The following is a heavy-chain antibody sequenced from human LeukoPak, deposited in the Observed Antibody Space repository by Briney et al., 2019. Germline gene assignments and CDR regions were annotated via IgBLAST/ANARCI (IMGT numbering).Heavy chain of an antibody. V-gene: IGHV3-72*01. Sequence: GGSLRLSCAASGFTFSDHYMDWVRQAPGKGLEWVGRTRNKANSYTTEYAASVKGRFTISRDDSKNSLYLQMNSLKTEDTAVYYCASGAYYNFWSGYFHWGQGTLVTVSS. D-gene: IGHD3-3*01. J-gene: IGHJ4*02. CDR2: TRNKANSYTT. CDR1: GFTFSDHY. CDR3: ASGAYYNFWSGYFH.